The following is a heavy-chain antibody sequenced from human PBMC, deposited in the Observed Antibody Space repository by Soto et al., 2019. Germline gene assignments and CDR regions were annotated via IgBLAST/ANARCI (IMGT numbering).Heavy chain of an antibody. CDR3: ARDRGAVVGQYFDY. Sequence: QVQLVESGGGLVKPGGSLRLSCAASGFTFSAYYMSWIRQAPGKGLEWISYIRSSGDTGNYADSVKGRFTVSRDNAKNSLYLQINSLRAEDTAVYYCARDRGAVVGQYFDYWGQGTLVTVSS. CDR2: IRSSGDTG. CDR1: GFTFSAYY. D-gene: IGHD6-19*01. J-gene: IGHJ4*02. V-gene: IGHV3-11*01.